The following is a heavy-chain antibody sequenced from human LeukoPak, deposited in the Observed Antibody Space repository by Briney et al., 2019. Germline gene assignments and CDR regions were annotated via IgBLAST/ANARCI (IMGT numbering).Heavy chain of an antibody. V-gene: IGHV1-2*02. CDR1: GYTFTGYY. CDR2: INPNSGGT. Sequence: ASVKVSCKASGYTFTGYYLHWVRQAPGQGLEWVGWINPNSGGTSSAQQFQGRVTMTRDTSLSTAYMELSRLGSDDTAIFYCARGGYSTTWGVSDYWGQGTLVTVSS. D-gene: IGHD2/OR15-2a*01. CDR3: ARGGYSTTWGVSDY. J-gene: IGHJ4*02.